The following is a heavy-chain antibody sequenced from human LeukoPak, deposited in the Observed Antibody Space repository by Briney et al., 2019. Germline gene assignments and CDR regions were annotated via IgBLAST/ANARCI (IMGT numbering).Heavy chain of an antibody. Sequence: SETLSLTCTVSGGSISSYYWSWIRQPPGKGLEWIGYIYYSGSTNYNPSLKSRVTISVDTSKNQFSLKLSSVTAADTAVYYCARAPLLLPDYWGQGTLVTVSS. D-gene: IGHD3-22*01. CDR1: GGSISSYY. V-gene: IGHV4-59*12. J-gene: IGHJ4*02. CDR2: IYYSGST. CDR3: ARAPLLLPDY.